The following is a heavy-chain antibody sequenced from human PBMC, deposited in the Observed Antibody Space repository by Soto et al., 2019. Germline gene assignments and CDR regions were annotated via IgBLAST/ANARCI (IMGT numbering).Heavy chain of an antibody. D-gene: IGHD3-10*01. CDR1: GFSLSTTGVG. J-gene: IGHJ4*02. Sequence: QITLKESGPTLVKPTQTLTLTCSFSGFSLSTTGVGVGWIRQSPGKALEWLAIIYWDNDKRYSPSLKSRVTITTDTSKNQVVLTVTNMHHVDTGTYYCARSLWFGELHWGQGALVTVSS. V-gene: IGHV2-5*02. CDR2: IYWDNDK. CDR3: ARSLWFGELH.